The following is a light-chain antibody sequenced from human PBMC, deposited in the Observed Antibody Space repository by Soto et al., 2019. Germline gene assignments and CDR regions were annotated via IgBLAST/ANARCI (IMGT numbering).Light chain of an antibody. J-gene: IGLJ3*02. V-gene: IGLV2-14*03. CDR3: SSYKSSSTLWV. CDR1: SSDVGAYNF. CDR2: DVS. Sequence: SALTQPASVSGSPGQSITISCTGTSSDVGAYNFVSWYKHHPGKAPKLVIYDVSNRPSGVSSRFSGSKSGNTASLTISGLQAEDEADYYCSSYKSSSTLWVFGGGTKLTVL.